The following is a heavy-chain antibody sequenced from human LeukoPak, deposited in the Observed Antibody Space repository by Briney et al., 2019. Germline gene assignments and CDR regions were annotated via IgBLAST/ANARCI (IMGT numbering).Heavy chain of an antibody. J-gene: IGHJ4*02. CDR1: GASISSYY. CDR3: ATTFNWAFDY. D-gene: IGHD7-27*01. Sequence: SETLSLTCTVSGASISSYYWSWIRQPPGKGLEWIGYIYYSGSTNYNPALKSRVTISEDTSKNQFSLKLTSVTAADTAVYYCATTFNWAFDYWGQGTLVTVSS. V-gene: IGHV4-59*12. CDR2: IYYSGST.